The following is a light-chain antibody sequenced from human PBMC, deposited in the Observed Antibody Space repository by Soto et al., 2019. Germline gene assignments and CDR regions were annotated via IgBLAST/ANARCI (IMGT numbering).Light chain of an antibody. J-gene: IGLJ1*01. V-gene: IGLV2-14*01. CDR1: SSDVGGYNY. Sequence: QSVLAQPASVSGSPGQSITISCTGTSSDVGGYNYVSWYQQHPGKAPKLMIYDVSNRPSGVSNRFSGSKSGNTASLTISGLQAEDEADYYCSSYTSSSTPRYVFGTGTMVNVL. CDR2: DVS. CDR3: SSYTSSSTPRYV.